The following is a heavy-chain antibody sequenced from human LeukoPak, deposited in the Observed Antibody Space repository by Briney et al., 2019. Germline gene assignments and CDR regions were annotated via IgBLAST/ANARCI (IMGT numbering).Heavy chain of an antibody. J-gene: IGHJ4*02. D-gene: IGHD3-22*01. Sequence: SVKVSCKASGGTFSSYAISWVRQAPGQGLEWMGGIIPIFGTANYAQKFQGRVTITTDESTSTAYMELSSLRSEDTAVYYCASSPNPAYYYDSSGYPFDYGGQGTLVTVSS. CDR3: ASSPNPAYYYDSSGYPFDY. CDR2: IIPIFGTA. CDR1: GGTFSSYA. V-gene: IGHV1-69*05.